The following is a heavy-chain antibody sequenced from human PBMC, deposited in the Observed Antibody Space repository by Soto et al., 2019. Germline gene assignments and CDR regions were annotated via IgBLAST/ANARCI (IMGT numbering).Heavy chain of an antibody. CDR3: ARVASDYINSADH. CDR1: GFIFNAYA. D-gene: IGHD4-4*01. V-gene: IGHV3-23*01. CDR2: IGGSGGNT. J-gene: IGHJ4*02. Sequence: EVQLLESGGGLVQPGGSLRLSCAASGFIFNAYAMTWVRQAPGKGLEWVSAIGGSGGNTYYAASVKGRFTISRDNSKGTVDLEMNRLRVDDTAVYFCARVASDYINSADHWGQGILVTVSS.